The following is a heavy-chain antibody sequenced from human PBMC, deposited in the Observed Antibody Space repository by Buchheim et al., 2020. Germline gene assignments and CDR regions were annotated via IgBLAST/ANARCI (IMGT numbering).Heavy chain of an antibody. J-gene: IGHJ2*01. D-gene: IGHD1-26*01. CDR3: AKDRSSQGWELPTSDWCFDL. CDR2: ISGSGGST. CDR1: GFTFSSYA. V-gene: IGHV3-23*01. Sequence: EVQLLESGGGLVQPGGSLRLSCAASGFTFSSYAMSWVRQAPGKGLEWVSAISGSGGSTYYADSVKGRFTISRDNSKNTLYLQMNSLRAEDTAVYYCAKDRSSQGWELPTSDWCFDLWGRGTL.